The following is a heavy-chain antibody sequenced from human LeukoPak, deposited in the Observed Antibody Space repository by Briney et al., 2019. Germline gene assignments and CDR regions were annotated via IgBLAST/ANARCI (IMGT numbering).Heavy chain of an antibody. CDR2: IFYSGST. J-gene: IGHJ3*02. V-gene: IGHV4-39*07. Sequence: ESGPTLVNPIQTLTLTCSFSGFSLNTNGEGVGWIRQPPGKALEWIGNIFYSGSTYYSPSLKSRVTISLDTSRNQFSLKLNSVTAADTAVYYCAKSNGYGLIDIWGQGTMVTVSS. D-gene: IGHD3-22*01. CDR1: GFSLNTNGEG. CDR3: AKSNGYGLIDI.